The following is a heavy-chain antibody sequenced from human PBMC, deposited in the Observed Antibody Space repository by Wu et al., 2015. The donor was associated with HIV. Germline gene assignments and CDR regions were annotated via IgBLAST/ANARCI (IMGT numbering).Heavy chain of an antibody. CDR3: ARDTEMAVPDRGYYYYGMDV. J-gene: IGHJ6*02. Sequence: QVQLVQSGAEVKKPGASVKVSCKASGYTFTGYYMHWVRQAPGQGLEWMGWINPNSGGTNYAQKFQGRVTMTRDTSISTAYMELSRLRSDDTAVYYCARDTEMAVPDRGYYYYGMDVWGQGTTVTVSS. V-gene: IGHV1-2*02. CDR2: INPNSGGT. CDR1: GYTFTGYY. D-gene: IGHD5-24*01.